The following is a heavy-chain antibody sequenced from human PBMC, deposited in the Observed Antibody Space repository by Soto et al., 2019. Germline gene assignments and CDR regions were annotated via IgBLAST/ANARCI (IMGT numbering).Heavy chain of an antibody. CDR1: GFTFSSYS. CDR2: ISSSSSYI. J-gene: IGHJ6*03. CDR3: ARYSIVVVPAPPNYYYYMDV. D-gene: IGHD2-2*01. V-gene: IGHV3-21*01. Sequence: GESLKISCAASGFTFSSYSMNWVRQAPGKGLEWVSSISSSSSYIYYADSVKGRFTISRDNAKNSLYLQMNSLRAEDTAVYYCARYSIVVVPAPPNYYYYMDVWGKGTTVTVSS.